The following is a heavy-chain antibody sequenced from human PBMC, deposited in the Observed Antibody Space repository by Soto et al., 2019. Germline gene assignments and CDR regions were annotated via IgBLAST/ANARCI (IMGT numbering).Heavy chain of an antibody. CDR3: AKDPMDILATIGC. D-gene: IGHD5-12*01. J-gene: IGHJ4*01. CDR1: GFTFSSYA. V-gene: IGHV3-23*01. Sequence: GGSLRLSCAASGFTFSSYAISGVRQDPGKGLEWVSAISGSGGSTYYADSVKGRFTISRDNSKNTLYLQMNSLRAEDTAVDYCAKDPMDILATIGCWGRGTLVSVSS. CDR2: ISGSGGST.